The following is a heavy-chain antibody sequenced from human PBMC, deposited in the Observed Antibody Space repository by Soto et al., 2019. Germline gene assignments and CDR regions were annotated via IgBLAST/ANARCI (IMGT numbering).Heavy chain of an antibody. Sequence: SETLSLTCTVSGGSISSSSYYWGWIRQPPGKGLEWIGSIYYSGSTYYNPSLKSRVTISVDTSKNQFSLKLSSVTAADTAVYYCARFMTTVTANDYWGQGTLVTVSS. CDR2: IYYSGST. V-gene: IGHV4-39*01. CDR1: GGSISSSSYY. J-gene: IGHJ4*02. D-gene: IGHD4-17*01. CDR3: ARFMTTVTANDY.